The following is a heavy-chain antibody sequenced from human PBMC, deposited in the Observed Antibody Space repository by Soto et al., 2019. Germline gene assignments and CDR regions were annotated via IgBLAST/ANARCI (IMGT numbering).Heavy chain of an antibody. J-gene: IGHJ6*02. Sequence: EVQLVESGGGLVQPGGSLRLSCATSGFTFSSYEMNWVRQAPGKGLEWVSYISSSGSTIYYADSVKGRLTISRDNAKNSLYLQMDSLRAEDTAVYYCARDQEAGSFFPYYYGMDVWGQGTTVTVSS. D-gene: IGHD6-13*01. CDR1: GFTFSSYE. CDR2: ISSSGSTI. CDR3: ARDQEAGSFFPYYYGMDV. V-gene: IGHV3-48*03.